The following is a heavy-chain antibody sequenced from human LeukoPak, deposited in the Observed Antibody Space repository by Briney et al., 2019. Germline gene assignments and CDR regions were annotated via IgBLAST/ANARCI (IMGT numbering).Heavy chain of an antibody. CDR2: ISVYNGNT. Sequence: GASVKVSCKGSGYTFTSYGISWVRQAPGQGLEWMGGISVYNGNTNYAQKLQGRVTMTTDTSTSTAYMELRSLRSDDTAVYYCARVYYYDSSGYFDYWGEGTLVTVSS. J-gene: IGHJ4*02. CDR3: ARVYYYDSSGYFDY. D-gene: IGHD3-22*01. V-gene: IGHV1-18*01. CDR1: GYTFTSYG.